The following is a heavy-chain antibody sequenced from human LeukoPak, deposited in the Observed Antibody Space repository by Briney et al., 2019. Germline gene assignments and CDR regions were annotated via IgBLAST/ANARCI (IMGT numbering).Heavy chain of an antibody. Sequence: SETLSLTCTVSGYSISSGYYWGWIRQPPGKGLEWIGSIYHSGSTYYNPSLKSRVTISVDTSKNQFSLKLSSVTAADTAVYYCARSVGEMSWVVPAAPNIDYSNSNYFDYWGQGTLVTVSS. CDR1: GYSISSGYY. CDR2: IYHSGST. CDR3: ARSVGEMSWVVPAAPNIDYSNSNYFDY. V-gene: IGHV4-38-2*02. D-gene: IGHD2-2*01. J-gene: IGHJ4*02.